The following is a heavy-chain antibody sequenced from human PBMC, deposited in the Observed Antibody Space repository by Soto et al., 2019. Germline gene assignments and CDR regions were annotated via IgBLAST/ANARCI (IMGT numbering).Heavy chain of an antibody. V-gene: IGHV1-18*01. CDR3: ARDAGTDWFDP. CDR1: GYTFTSYA. Sequence: QVQLVQSGAEVEKPGASVKVSCKASGYTFTSYAISWVRQAPGQGLEWMGRISTSNGNTNYAQKIQGRVTLTTETTTSTAYMELRSLRSDDTAVYYCARDAGTDWFDPWGQGTLVTVSS. D-gene: IGHD6-13*01. CDR2: ISTSNGNT. J-gene: IGHJ5*02.